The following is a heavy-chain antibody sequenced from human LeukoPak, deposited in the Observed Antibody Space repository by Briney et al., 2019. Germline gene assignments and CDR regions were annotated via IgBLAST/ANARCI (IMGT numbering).Heavy chain of an antibody. CDR1: GFTFSIYD. J-gene: IGHJ4*02. CDR3: AKKGQADDGGKPD. CDR2: ITRGVGST. Sequence: GGSLRLSCAASGFTFSIYDLNWVRQAPGKGLECVSTITRGVGSTYYADSVKGRFTISRDNSKNTLYLQMNNLRVDDTAVYYCAKKGQADDGGKPDWGQGTLVTVSS. V-gene: IGHV3-23*01.